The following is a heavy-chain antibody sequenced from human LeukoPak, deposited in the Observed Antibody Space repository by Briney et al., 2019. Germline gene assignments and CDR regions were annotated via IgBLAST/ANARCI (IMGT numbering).Heavy chain of an antibody. D-gene: IGHD2/OR15-2a*01. Sequence: RTGGSLRLSCAASGNYWMHWVHQVPGKGLVWVSHINSDGSWTSYADSVKGRFTISKDNAKNTVYLQMNSLRAEDTAVYYCVSFYETYWGRGTLVTVSS. CDR1: GNYW. J-gene: IGHJ4*02. CDR3: VSFYETY. V-gene: IGHV3-74*01. CDR2: INSDGSWT.